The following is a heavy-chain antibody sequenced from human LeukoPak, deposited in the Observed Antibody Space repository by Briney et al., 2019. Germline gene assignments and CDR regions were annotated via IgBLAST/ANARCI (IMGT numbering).Heavy chain of an antibody. CDR3: ARYTGPNYYSYYMDV. CDR2: IYPGEST. D-gene: IGHD2-8*02. CDR1: DGSIRTYY. J-gene: IGHJ6*03. Sequence: SENLSLTCTVSDGSIRTYYWSWIRQPPGKGLEWIGYIYPGESTSYNPSLESRVSISVDTSRNQFSLKLFSVTAADAAVYYCARYTGPNYYSYYMDVWGKGTTVTVSS. V-gene: IGHV4-4*09.